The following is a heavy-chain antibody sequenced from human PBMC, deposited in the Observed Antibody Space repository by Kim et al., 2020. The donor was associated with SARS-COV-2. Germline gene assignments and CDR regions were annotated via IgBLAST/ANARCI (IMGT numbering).Heavy chain of an antibody. Sequence: THNADSVKGRFTISRDNSKNMRYLQMNSQRAGDTAVYYCGDYRGAGSHFSYWGQGTLVTVSS. CDR2: T. CDR3: GDYRGAGSHFSY. V-gene: IGHV3-23*05. D-gene: IGHD3-10*01. J-gene: IGHJ4*02.